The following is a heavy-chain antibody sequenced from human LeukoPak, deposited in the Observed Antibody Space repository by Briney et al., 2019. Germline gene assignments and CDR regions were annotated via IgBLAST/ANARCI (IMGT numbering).Heavy chain of an antibody. CDR3: ARGPAGHSSGGSCYYFDY. CDR2: IIPIFGTA. V-gene: IGHV1-69*05. CDR1: GGTFSSYA. D-gene: IGHD2-15*01. J-gene: IGHJ4*02. Sequence: SVKVSCKASGGTFSSYAISWVRQAPGQGLEWMGGIIPIFGTANYAQKFQGRVTITTDESTSTAYMELSSLRSEDTAVYYCARGPAGHSSGGSCYYFDYWGQGTLVTVSS.